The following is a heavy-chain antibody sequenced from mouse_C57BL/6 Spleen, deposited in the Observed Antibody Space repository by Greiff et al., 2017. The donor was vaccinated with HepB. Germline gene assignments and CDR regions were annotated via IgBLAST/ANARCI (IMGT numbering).Heavy chain of an antibody. CDR3: ARSSYGSSLNWYFDV. Sequence: QVQLKQPGAELVKPGASVKMSCKASGYTFTSYWITWVKQRPGQGLEWIGDIYPGSGSTNYNEKFKSKATLTVDTSSSTAYMQLSSLTSEDSAVYYCARSSYGSSLNWYFDVWGTGTTVTVSS. D-gene: IGHD1-1*01. J-gene: IGHJ1*03. V-gene: IGHV1-55*01. CDR2: IYPGSGST. CDR1: GYTFTSYW.